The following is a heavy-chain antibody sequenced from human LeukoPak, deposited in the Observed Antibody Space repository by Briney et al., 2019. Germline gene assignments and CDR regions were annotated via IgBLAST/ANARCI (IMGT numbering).Heavy chain of an antibody. Sequence: PGGALRLSCAASGVTFSSNWMHWVRQVPGKGQVWVSRIKTDGSSTSYADSVKGRFTISRDNAKNTLYLQMNSLRAEDTAVYYCARGRADYDFWSGYYHYMDVWGKGTMVTVSS. D-gene: IGHD3-3*01. CDR1: GVTFSSNW. CDR3: ARGRADYDFWSGYYHYMDV. J-gene: IGHJ6*03. CDR2: IKTDGSST. V-gene: IGHV3-74*01.